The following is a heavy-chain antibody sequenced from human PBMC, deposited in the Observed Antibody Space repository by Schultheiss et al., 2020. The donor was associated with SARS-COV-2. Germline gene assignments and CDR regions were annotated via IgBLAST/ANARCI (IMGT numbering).Heavy chain of an antibody. D-gene: IGHD3-16*02. CDR3: TTDRVYDYIWGSYRRLDY. CDR2: IKSKTDGGTT. CDR1: GFTFSNAW. V-gene: IGHV3-15*01. J-gene: IGHJ4*02. Sequence: ESLKISCAASGFTFSNAWMSWVRQAPGKGLEWVGRIKSKTDGGTTDYAAPVKGRFTISRDDSKNTLYLQMNSLKTEDTAVYYCTTDRVYDYIWGSYRRLDYWGQGTLVTVSS.